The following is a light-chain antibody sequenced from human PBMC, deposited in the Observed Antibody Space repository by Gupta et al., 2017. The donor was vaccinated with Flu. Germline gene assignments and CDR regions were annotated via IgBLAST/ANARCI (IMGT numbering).Light chain of an antibody. CDR3: QQDYSTRT. Sequence: DIVMTQSPDSLAVSLGERATINCKSSQSVLYSYNNKNYLAWYQQKPGQPPKLRIYWASTRESGVPDGFSGSGSGTDFTLTSSRLQAEDVAVYYWQQDYSTRTFGQGTKLEIK. CDR1: QSVLYSYNNKNY. V-gene: IGKV4-1*01. J-gene: IGKJ2*01. CDR2: WAS.